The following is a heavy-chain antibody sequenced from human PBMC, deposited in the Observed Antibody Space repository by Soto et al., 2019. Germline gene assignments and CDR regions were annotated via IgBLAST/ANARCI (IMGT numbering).Heavy chain of an antibody. CDR1: GFTFSSYA. Sequence: GGSLRLSCAASGFTFSSYAMSWVRQAPGKGLEWVSAISGSGGSTYYADSVKGRFTISRDNSKNTLYLQMNSLRAEDTAVYYCAKDPPSGILRFLVPYAFDIWGQGTMVTVSS. CDR3: AKDPPSGILRFLVPYAFDI. CDR2: ISGSGGST. D-gene: IGHD3-3*01. V-gene: IGHV3-23*01. J-gene: IGHJ3*02.